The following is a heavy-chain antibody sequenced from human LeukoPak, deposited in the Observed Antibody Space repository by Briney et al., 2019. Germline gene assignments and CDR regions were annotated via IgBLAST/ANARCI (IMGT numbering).Heavy chain of an antibody. CDR3: ARGAYDYDFWSGYLN. Sequence: GGSLRLSCAASGFTFSSYSMNWVRQAPGKGLEWVSSISSSSYIYYADSVKGRFTFSRDNAKNSLYLQMNSLRAEDTAVYYCARGAYDYDFWSGYLNWGQGTLVTVSS. CDR2: ISSSSYI. CDR1: GFTFSSYS. V-gene: IGHV3-21*01. J-gene: IGHJ4*02. D-gene: IGHD3-3*01.